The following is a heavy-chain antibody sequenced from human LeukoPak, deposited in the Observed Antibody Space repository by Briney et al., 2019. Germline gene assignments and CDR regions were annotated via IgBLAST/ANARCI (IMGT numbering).Heavy chain of an antibody. D-gene: IGHD3-10*01. Sequence: SETLSLTCTVSGGSISGYYWSWIRQPPGKGLEWIGYIYYSGSTNYNPSLKSRVTISVDTSKNQFSLKLSSVTAADTAVYYCARDPGLLWFGELLPSNFDYWGQGTLVTVSS. CDR1: GGSISGYY. J-gene: IGHJ4*02. CDR3: ARDPGLLWFGELLPSNFDY. V-gene: IGHV4-59*01. CDR2: IYYSGST.